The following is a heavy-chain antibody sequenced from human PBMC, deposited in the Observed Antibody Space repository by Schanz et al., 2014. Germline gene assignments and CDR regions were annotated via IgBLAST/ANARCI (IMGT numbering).Heavy chain of an antibody. CDR3: AKDTGYCHGGACYCFEY. V-gene: IGHV3-30*18. D-gene: IGHD2-8*02. CDR1: GFTFFGCFA. Sequence: VQLLQSGGGLVQPGGSLRLSCVASGFTFFGCFAMSWVRHAPGKGLEWVAVISYDGNNEDYADSVKGRFSISRDNSQNTSYLQMDSLRPEETAVYFGAKDTGYCHGGACYCFEYWGLGILVTVSS. CDR2: ISYDGNNE. J-gene: IGHJ4*02.